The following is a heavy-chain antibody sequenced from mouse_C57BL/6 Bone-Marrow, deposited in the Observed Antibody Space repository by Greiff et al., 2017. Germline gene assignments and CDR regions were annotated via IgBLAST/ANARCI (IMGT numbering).Heavy chain of an antibody. CDR3: ARGRSLDY. CDR1: GFTFSDYG. J-gene: IGHJ2*01. CDR2: ISSGSSTI. V-gene: IGHV5-17*01. Sequence: EVKVVESGGGLVKPGGSLTLSCAASGFTFSDYGMHWVRQAPEKGLEWVAYISSGSSTIYYADTVKGRFTISRDNAKNTLFLQMTSLRSEDTAMYYCARGRSLDYWGQGTTLTVSS.